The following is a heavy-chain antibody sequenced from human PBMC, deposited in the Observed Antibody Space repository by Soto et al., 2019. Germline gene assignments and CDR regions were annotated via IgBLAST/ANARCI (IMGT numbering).Heavy chain of an antibody. CDR3: ARGSGRLGLYYYGMDV. V-gene: IGHV3-48*01. D-gene: IGHD1-26*01. Sequence: EVQLVESGGGLVQPGGSLRLSCAASGFTFSSYSMNWVRQAPGKGLEWVSYISSSSSTIYYADSVKGRFTISRDNAKNSLYLQMNSLRAEDTAVYYCARGSGRLGLYYYGMDVWGQGTTVTVSS. CDR1: GFTFSSYS. J-gene: IGHJ6*02. CDR2: ISSSSSTI.